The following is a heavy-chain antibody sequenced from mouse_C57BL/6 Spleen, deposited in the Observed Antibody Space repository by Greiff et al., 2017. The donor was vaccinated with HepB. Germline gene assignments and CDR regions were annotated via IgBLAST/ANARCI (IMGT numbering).Heavy chain of an antibody. D-gene: IGHD2-12*01. V-gene: IGHV1-64*01. CDR1: GYTFTSYW. CDR3: ARKNDEGYFDV. CDR2: IHPNSGST. J-gene: IGHJ1*03. Sequence: QVHVKQPGAELVKPGASVKLSCKASGYTFTSYWMHWVKQRPGQGLEWIGMIHPNSGSTNYNEKFKSKATLTVDKSSSTAYMQLSSLTSEDSAVYYCARKNDEGYFDVGGTGTTVTVSS.